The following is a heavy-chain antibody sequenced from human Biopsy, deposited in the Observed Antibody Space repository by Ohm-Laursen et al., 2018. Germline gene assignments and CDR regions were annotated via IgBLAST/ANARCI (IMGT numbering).Heavy chain of an antibody. D-gene: IGHD1-26*01. CDR1: GYTLTELS. CDR2: FAPENGKT. CDR3: ARGEGSSWFDP. J-gene: IGHJ5*02. Sequence: ASVKVSCKVSGYTLTELSMHWVRQVPGKGLEWMGGFAPENGKTVYAQNFQARVSLTEDTSTDTAYMELRSLRSEDTAVYFCARGEGSSWFDPWGHGTLVTVFS. V-gene: IGHV1-24*01.